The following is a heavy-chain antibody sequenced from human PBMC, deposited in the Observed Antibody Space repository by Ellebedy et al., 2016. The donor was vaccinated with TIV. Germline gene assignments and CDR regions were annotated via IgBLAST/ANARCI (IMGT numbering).Heavy chain of an antibody. V-gene: IGHV4-59*08. J-gene: IGHJ4*02. Sequence: MPGGSLRLSCTVSGGSITGYYWSWIRQAPGGRLEWIGYIYYSGSTNYNPSLKSRVTMSVDTSKNQISLKMSSVTAADTAVYFCAYNTGGWHWNGGGWGQGTLVTVSS. CDR1: GGSITGYY. CDR2: IYYSGST. D-gene: IGHD1-1*01. CDR3: AYNTGGWHWNGGG.